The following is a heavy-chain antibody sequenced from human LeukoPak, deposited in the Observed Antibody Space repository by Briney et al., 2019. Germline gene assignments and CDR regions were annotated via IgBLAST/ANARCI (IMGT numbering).Heavy chain of an antibody. D-gene: IGHD6-6*01. CDR3: ARQYSSSSREVDY. V-gene: IGHV5-51*01. J-gene: IGHJ4*02. CDR1: GSSFTSYW. CDR2: IYPGDSDT. Sequence: GESLQISCKGSGSSFTSYWIGWVRQLPGKGLEWMGIIYPGDSDTRYSPSFQGQVTISADKSISTAYLQWSSLKASDTAMYYCARQYSSSSREVDYWGQGTLVTVSS.